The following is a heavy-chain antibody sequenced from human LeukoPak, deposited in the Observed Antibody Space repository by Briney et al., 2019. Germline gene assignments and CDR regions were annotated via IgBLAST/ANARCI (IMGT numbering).Heavy chain of an antibody. CDR3: ASPIAVAGTGFDY. Sequence: PSETLSLICTVSGGSISSSSYYWGWIRQPPGKGLEWIGSIYYSGSTYYNPSLKSRVTISVDTSKNQFSLKLSSVTAADTAVYYCASPIAVAGTGFDYWGQGTLVTASS. CDR1: GGSISSSSYY. J-gene: IGHJ4*02. CDR2: IYYSGST. V-gene: IGHV4-39*01. D-gene: IGHD6-19*01.